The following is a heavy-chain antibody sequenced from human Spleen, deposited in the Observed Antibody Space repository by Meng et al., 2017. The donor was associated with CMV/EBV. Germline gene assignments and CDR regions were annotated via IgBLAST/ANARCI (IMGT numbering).Heavy chain of an antibody. Sequence: QVQLQESGPGLVKPSETLSLTCTVFGGSISSYYWSWIRQPPGKGLEWIGYIYYSGSTYYNPSLKSRVTISVDTSKNQFSLKLSSVTAADTAVYYCARPRAGQTGWFDPWGQGTLVTVSS. V-gene: IGHV4-59*08. D-gene: IGHD3-10*01. CDR1: GGSISSYY. CDR2: IYYSGST. J-gene: IGHJ5*02. CDR3: ARPRAGQTGWFDP.